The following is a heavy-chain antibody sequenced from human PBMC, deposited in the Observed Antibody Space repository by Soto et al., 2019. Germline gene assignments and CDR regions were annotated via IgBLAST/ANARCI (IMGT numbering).Heavy chain of an antibody. Sequence: QVQLVQSGAEVKKPGASVKVSCKASGYTFTSYGISWVRQAPGQGLEWMGWISAYNGNTNYAQKLPGRVTMTTDTSTSTAYMELRSLRSDDTAVYYCARDVVLVPAATGYSLWFDPWGQGTLVTVSS. D-gene: IGHD2-2*01. CDR1: GYTFTSYG. J-gene: IGHJ5*02. CDR2: ISAYNGNT. V-gene: IGHV1-18*01. CDR3: ARDVVLVPAATGYSLWFDP.